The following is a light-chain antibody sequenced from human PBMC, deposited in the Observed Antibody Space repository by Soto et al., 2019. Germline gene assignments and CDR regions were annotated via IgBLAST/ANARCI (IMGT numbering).Light chain of an antibody. CDR1: EGVDIY. Sequence: ETVLTQSPATLSLSPGETATVSCRASEGVDIYLAWYQQKPGQAPRLLIYHTYNRATGFPAKFSGSGSGTDFTLTISSLEPEDSAVYYCQQRRNWPPLTFGGGTRVEI. CDR2: HTY. J-gene: IGKJ4*01. V-gene: IGKV3-11*01. CDR3: QQRRNWPPLT.